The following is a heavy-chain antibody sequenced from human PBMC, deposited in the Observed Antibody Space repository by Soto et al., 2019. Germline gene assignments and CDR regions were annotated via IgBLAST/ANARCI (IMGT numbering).Heavy chain of an antibody. CDR2: FDPEDGET. D-gene: IGHD3-22*01. V-gene: IGHV1-24*01. Sequence: ASVKVSCKVSGYTLTGLSMHWVRQAPGKGLEWMGVFDPEDGETIYAQKVQGRVTMTEDTATDTAYMELSSLRSEDTAVSYCATSTYYYDSSGYPFWYYWGQGTLVTVSS. CDR3: ATSTYYYDSSGYPFWYY. CDR1: GYTLTGLS. J-gene: IGHJ4*02.